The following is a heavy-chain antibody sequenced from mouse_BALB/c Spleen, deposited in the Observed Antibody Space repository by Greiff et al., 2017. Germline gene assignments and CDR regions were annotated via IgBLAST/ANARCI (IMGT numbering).Heavy chain of an antibody. Sequence: QVQLQQPGAELVKPGASVKMSCKASGYTFTSYWMHWVKQRPGQGLEWIGVIDPSDSYTSYNQKFKGKATLTVDTSSSTAYMQLSSLTSEDSAVYYFTRSEPFDYWGQGTTLTVSS. V-gene: IGHV1S127*01. J-gene: IGHJ2*01. CDR3: TRSEPFDY. CDR1: GYTFTSYW. CDR2: IDPSDSYT.